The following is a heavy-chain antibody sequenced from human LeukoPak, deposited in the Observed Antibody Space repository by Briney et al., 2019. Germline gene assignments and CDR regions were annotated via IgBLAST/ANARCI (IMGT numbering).Heavy chain of an antibody. CDR1: GGTFSSYA. V-gene: IGHV1-69*06. D-gene: IGHD2-15*01. J-gene: IGHJ6*03. Sequence: ASVKVSCKASGGTFSSYAISWVRQAPGQGLEWMGGIIPIFGTANYAQKFQGRVTITADKSTSTAYMELSSLRSEDTAVYYCARTVAATRHYYYMDVWGKGTTVTISS. CDR2: IIPIFGTA. CDR3: ARTVAATRHYYYMDV.